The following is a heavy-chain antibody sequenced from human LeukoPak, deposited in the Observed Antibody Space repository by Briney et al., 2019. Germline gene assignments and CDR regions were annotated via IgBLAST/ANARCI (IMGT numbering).Heavy chain of an antibody. CDR1: GFTFSDHY. V-gene: IGHV3-11*01. CDR2: ISRSGSTK. D-gene: IGHD2-15*01. Sequence: GGSLRLSCAASGFTFSDHYLDWVRQAPGKGLEWVSSISRSGSTKYYADSVKGRFTISRDNAKNSLFLQMNSLRAEDTAVYYCARVLRYCSGGNCYSGGLGYMDVWGKGTTVTISS. J-gene: IGHJ6*03. CDR3: ARVLRYCSGGNCYSGGLGYMDV.